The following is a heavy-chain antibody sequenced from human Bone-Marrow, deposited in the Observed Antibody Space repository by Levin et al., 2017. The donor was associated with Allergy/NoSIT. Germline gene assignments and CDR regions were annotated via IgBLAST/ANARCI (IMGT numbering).Heavy chain of an antibody. J-gene: IGHJ4*02. CDR1: GFTFSSYD. CDR3: AREGLGSGFDY. Sequence: GGSLRLSCAASGFTFSSYDMHWVRQATGKGLEWVSAIGTAGDTYYPGSVKGRFTISRENAKNSLYLQMNSLRAGDTAVYYCAREGLGSGFDYWGQGTLVTVSS. V-gene: IGHV3-13*04. CDR2: IGTAGDT. D-gene: IGHD7-27*01.